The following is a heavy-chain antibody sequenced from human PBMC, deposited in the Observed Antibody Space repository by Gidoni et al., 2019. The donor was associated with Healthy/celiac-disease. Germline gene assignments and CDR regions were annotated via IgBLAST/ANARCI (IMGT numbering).Heavy chain of an antibody. D-gene: IGHD5-18*01. CDR2: ISYDGSNK. V-gene: IGHV3-30*18. CDR1: GFTFSSYG. Sequence: QVQLVESGGGVVQPGRSLRLSCAASGFTFSSYGMHWVRQAPGKGLEWVAVISYDGSNKYYADSVKGRFTISRDNSKNTLYLQMNSLRAEDTAVYYCAKGRGYSYGYELWAFDIWGQGTMVTVSS. J-gene: IGHJ3*02. CDR3: AKGRGYSYGYELWAFDI.